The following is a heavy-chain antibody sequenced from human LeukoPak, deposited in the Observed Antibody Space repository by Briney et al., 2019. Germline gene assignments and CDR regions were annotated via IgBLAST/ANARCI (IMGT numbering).Heavy chain of an antibody. J-gene: IGHJ4*02. V-gene: IGHV1-18*01. D-gene: IGHD3-3*01. CDR1: GYTFTSYG. Sequence: ASVKVSCKASGYTFTSYGISWVRQAPGQGLEWMGWISAYNGNTNYAQKLQGRVTMTTDTSTSTAYMELRSLRSDDTAVYYCARAGYDFWSGYFAPIDYWGQGTLVTVSS. CDR3: ARAGYDFWSGYFAPIDY. CDR2: ISAYNGNT.